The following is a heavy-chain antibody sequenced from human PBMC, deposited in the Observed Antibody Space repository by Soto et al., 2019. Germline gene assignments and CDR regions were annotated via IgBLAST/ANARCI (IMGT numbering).Heavy chain of an antibody. D-gene: IGHD6-13*01. CDR3: ASEVAAAGRDYYYYYYMDV. Sequence: SQTLSLTCAISGDSVSSNSAAWNWIRQSPSRGLEWLGRTYYRSKWYNDYAVSVKSRITINPDTSKNQFSLQLNSVTPEDTAVYYCASEVAAAGRDYYYYYYMDVWGKGTTVTVSS. J-gene: IGHJ6*03. CDR1: GDSVSSNSAA. V-gene: IGHV6-1*01. CDR2: TYYRSKWYN.